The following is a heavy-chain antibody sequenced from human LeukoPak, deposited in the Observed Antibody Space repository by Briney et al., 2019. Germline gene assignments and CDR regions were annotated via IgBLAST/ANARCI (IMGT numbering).Heavy chain of an antibody. V-gene: IGHV1-2*02. J-gene: IGHJ5*02. Sequence: ASVKVPCKASGYTFTGFYMHWVRQAPGQGLQWMGWIHPNSGGTKYAQNFQGRVTMTRDTSISTAYMELSRLRSDDTAVYYCARAPPYSSSPGGFDPWGQGTLVTVSS. CDR3: ARAPPYSSSPGGFDP. CDR2: IHPNSGGT. D-gene: IGHD6-13*01. CDR1: GYTFTGFY.